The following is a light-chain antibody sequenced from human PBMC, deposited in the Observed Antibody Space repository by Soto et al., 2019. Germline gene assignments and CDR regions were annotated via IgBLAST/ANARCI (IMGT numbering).Light chain of an antibody. V-gene: IGKV3-15*01. CDR3: QQYNKWPPLT. CDR2: GAS. Sequence: EIVMTQSPATLSVSPGERATLSCRASQSVSSNLAWYQQKPGQTPRLLISGASTRATGIPARFSGSGSGTEFTLTISSLQSEDFAVYYCQQYNKWPPLTFGGRTKVEIK. CDR1: QSVSSN. J-gene: IGKJ4*01.